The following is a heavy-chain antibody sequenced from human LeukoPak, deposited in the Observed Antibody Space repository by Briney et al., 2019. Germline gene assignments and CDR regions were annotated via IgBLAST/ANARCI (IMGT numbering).Heavy chain of an antibody. J-gene: IGHJ5*02. CDR1: GFTFSSYW. Sequence: GGSLRLCCAASGFTFSSYWMNWVRQAPGKGLVWVSRINSDGSSTSYADSVKGRFTISRNNAKNTLYLQMNSLRAEDTAVYYCARDIIPYCGGDCYDNWFDPWGQGTLVTVSS. D-gene: IGHD2-21*02. CDR3: ARDIIPYCGGDCYDNWFDP. CDR2: INSDGSST. V-gene: IGHV3-74*01.